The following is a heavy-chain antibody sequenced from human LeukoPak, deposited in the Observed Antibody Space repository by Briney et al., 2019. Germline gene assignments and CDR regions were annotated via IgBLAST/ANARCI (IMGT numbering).Heavy chain of an antibody. CDR2: MSYDGNDK. J-gene: IGHJ6*03. V-gene: IGHV3-30*04. Sequence: HSGGSLRLSCAASGFTFSTYTIHWVRQAPGKGLEWVAVMSYDGNDKHYAASVKGRFTISRDNSKNTVYLQMNSLRAEDTAVYYCAREGHYDILTGYSPVEHYYYYMDVWGKGTTVTVSS. CDR3: AREGHYDILTGYSPVEHYYYYMDV. CDR1: GFTFSTYT. D-gene: IGHD3-9*01.